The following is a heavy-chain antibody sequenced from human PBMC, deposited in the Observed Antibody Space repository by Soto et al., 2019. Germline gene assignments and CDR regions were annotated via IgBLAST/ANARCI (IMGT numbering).Heavy chain of an antibody. J-gene: IGHJ4*02. CDR1: GGSISSGGYY. CDR3: ARGAEYYDSSGYYFPFDY. Sequence: QVQLQESGPGLVKPSQTLSLTCTVSGGSISSGGYYWSWIRQHPGKSLEWIGYIYYSGSTYYNPSLKSRVTISVDTSKNQFSLKLSSVTAADTAVYYCARGAEYYDSSGYYFPFDYWGQGTLVTVSS. V-gene: IGHV4-31*03. CDR2: IYYSGST. D-gene: IGHD3-22*01.